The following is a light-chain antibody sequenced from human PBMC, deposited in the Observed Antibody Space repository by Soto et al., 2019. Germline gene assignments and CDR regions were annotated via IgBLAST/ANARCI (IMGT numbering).Light chain of an antibody. Sequence: EIVLTQSPGTLSLSPGERATLSCRASQSVSSSYLAWYQQKPGQAPRLLIYGASSRATGIPERFSGSGSGTDSTLTISRLEPEDFAVYYYQQYGNSPGFTFGPGTKVDIK. CDR3: QQYGNSPGFT. V-gene: IGKV3-20*01. J-gene: IGKJ3*01. CDR2: GAS. CDR1: QSVSSSY.